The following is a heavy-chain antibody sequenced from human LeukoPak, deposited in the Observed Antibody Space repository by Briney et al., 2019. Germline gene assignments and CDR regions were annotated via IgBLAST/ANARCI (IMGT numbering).Heavy chain of an antibody. CDR2: IYTSGST. CDR1: GGSISSYY. CDR3: ARASKIQLWSTGPYYYYMDV. D-gene: IGHD5-18*01. J-gene: IGHJ6*03. V-gene: IGHV4-4*07. Sequence: SETLSLTXTVSGGSISSYYWSWIRQPAGKGLEWIWRIYTSGSTNYNPSLKSRVTMSVDTSKNQFSLKLSSVTAADKAVYYCARASKIQLWSTGPYYYYMDVWGKGTTVTVSS.